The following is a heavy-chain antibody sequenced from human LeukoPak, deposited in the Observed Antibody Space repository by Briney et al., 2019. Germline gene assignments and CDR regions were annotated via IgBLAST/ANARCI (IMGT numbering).Heavy chain of an antibody. V-gene: IGHV4-59*01. D-gene: IGHD4-17*01. Sequence: PSETLSLTCTVSGGSINNYYWSWIRQPPGKGLEWIGYIYYRGSTNYNPSLKSRVTFSVDTSKNQFSLKLNSVTAADTAVYYCARGGDYGDLRYFDYWGQGTLITVSS. CDR3: ARGGDYGDLRYFDY. CDR1: GGSINNYY. CDR2: IYYRGST. J-gene: IGHJ4*02.